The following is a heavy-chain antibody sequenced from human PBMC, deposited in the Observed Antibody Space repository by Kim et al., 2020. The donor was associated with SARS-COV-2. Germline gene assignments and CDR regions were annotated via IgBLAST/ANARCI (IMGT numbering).Heavy chain of an antibody. V-gene: IGHV3-30*18. CDR2: ISYDGSNK. J-gene: IGHJ6*01. Sequence: GGSLRLSCAASGFTFSSYGMHWVRQAPGKGLEWVAVISYDGSNKYYADSVKGRFTISRDNSKNTLYLQMNSLRAEDTAVYYCAKVSSSDYADSYYYYYY. CDR1: GFTFSSYG. CDR3: AKVSSSDYADSYYYYYY. D-gene: IGHD4-17*01.